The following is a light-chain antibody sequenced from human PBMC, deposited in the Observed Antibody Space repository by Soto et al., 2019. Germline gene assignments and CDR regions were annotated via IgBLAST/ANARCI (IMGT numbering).Light chain of an antibody. Sequence: DIQMTQSPSTLSGSVGDRVTITFRASQSISSWLAWYQQKPGKAPKLLIHNASSLKSGVPSRFSGSGSGTEFTLTISSLQPDDFATYYCQHYNSYPITFGQGTRLEIK. V-gene: IGKV1-5*01. CDR2: NAS. J-gene: IGKJ5*01. CDR1: QSISSW. CDR3: QHYNSYPIT.